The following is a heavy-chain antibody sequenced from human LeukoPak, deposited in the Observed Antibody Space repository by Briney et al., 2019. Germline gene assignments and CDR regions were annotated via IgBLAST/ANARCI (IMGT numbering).Heavy chain of an antibody. V-gene: IGHV3-23*01. D-gene: IGHD3-22*01. CDR3: ARRISLIYDSTVDAFDI. Sequence: GGSLRLSCAASGFTFSTYGLSWVAQAPGKVLEWISAIGASGDNIYYADSVKGRFTISRDNSKNTLYLQMNSLRAEDTAVYYCARRISLIYDSTVDAFDIWGQGTMVTVSS. CDR2: IGASGDNI. J-gene: IGHJ3*02. CDR1: GFTFSTYG.